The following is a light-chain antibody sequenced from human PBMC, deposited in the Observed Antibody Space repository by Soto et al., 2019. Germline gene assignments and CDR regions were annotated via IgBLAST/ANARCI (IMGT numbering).Light chain of an antibody. CDR1: NSNIGDNY. Sequence: QSVLTQPPSVSAAPRQKVTISCSGSNSNIGDNYVSWYQQLPGTAPKLLIYDNNKRPSGIPDRFSGSKSGTSATLGITGLQTGDEADYYCGTWDSSLSAVVFGGGTKLTVL. CDR3: GTWDSSLSAVV. CDR2: DNN. J-gene: IGLJ2*01. V-gene: IGLV1-51*01.